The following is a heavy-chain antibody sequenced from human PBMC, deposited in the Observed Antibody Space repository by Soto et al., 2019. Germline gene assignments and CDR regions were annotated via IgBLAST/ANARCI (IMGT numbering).Heavy chain of an antibody. CDR1: GVTFSNAW. J-gene: IGHJ6*02. D-gene: IGHD3-3*01. Sequence: GGALRLSCAASGVTFSNAWMSWVRQAPGKGLEWVGRIKSKTDGGTTDYAAPVKGRFTISRDDSKNTLYLQMNSLKTEDTAVYYCTTPIFGVVLYGMDVWGQGTTVTVSS. CDR3: TTPIFGVVLYGMDV. CDR2: IKSKTDGGTT. V-gene: IGHV3-15*01.